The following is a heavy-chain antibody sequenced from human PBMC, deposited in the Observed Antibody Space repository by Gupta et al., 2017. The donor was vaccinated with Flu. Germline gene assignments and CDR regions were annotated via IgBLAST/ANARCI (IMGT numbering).Heavy chain of an antibody. V-gene: IGHV3-21*01. D-gene: IGHD3-22*01. J-gene: IGHJ3*02. CDR2: ISTTSSYK. Sequence: EVQLVESGGGLVKPGGSLRLSCAVSGFTFSSDSMNWVRQAPGKGPEWVSSISTTSSYKYYADSVKGRFTISRDNAKNSLYLQMNSLRAEDTAVYYCARDYFDSGNYNYAFDIWGQGTTVTVSS. CDR3: ARDYFDSGNYNYAFDI. CDR1: GFTFSSDS.